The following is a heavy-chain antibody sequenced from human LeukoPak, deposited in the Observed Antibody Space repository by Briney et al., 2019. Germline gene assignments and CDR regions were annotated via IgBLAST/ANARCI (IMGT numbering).Heavy chain of an antibody. V-gene: IGHV1-46*01. D-gene: IGHD2-15*01. CDR3: ARDRYCSAGSCLWYFDY. CDR1: GYTFTSYY. J-gene: IGHJ4*02. Sequence: ASVKVSCKASGYTFTSYYMHWVRQAPGQGLEWMGVINPTGGSTRYAPKFQARVTMARDTSTTTVYMELSSLTPEDTAVYYCARDRYCSAGSCLWYFDYWGQGTLVSVSS. CDR2: INPTGGST.